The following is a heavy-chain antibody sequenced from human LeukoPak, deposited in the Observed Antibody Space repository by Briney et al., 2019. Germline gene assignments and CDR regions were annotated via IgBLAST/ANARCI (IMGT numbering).Heavy chain of an antibody. D-gene: IGHD6-13*01. CDR1: GFTFSSYA. J-gene: IGHJ3*02. CDR3: ARDQSPSSSWPRYLDAFDI. Sequence: PGGSLRLSCAASGFTFSSYAMHWVRQAPGKGLEWVSVISYDGSNKYYADSVKGRFTISRDYSKNTLYLQMNSLRAEDTAVYYCARDQSPSSSWPRYLDAFDIWGQGTMVTVSS. V-gene: IGHV3-30*04. CDR2: ISYDGSNK.